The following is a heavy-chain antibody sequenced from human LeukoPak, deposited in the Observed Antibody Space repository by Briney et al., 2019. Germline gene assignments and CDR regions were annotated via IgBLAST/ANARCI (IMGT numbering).Heavy chain of an antibody. Sequence: SETLSLTCTVSGGSISSYYWSWIRQPPGKGLEWIGYIYYSGSTNYNPSLKSRVTISVDTSKNQFSLKLSSVTAADTAVYYCAMTNYYDSSGYFLDYWGQGTLVTVSS. CDR1: GGSISSYY. D-gene: IGHD3-22*01. J-gene: IGHJ4*02. V-gene: IGHV4-59*01. CDR3: AMTNYYDSSGYFLDY. CDR2: IYYSGST.